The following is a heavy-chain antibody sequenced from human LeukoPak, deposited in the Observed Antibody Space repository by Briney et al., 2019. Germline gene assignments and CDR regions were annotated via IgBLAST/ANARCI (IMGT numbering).Heavy chain of an antibody. J-gene: IGHJ4*02. V-gene: IGHV3-48*03. CDR2: INSSGSTI. D-gene: IGHD6-19*01. Sequence: GGSLRLSCAASGFTFSSYEMNWVRQAPGKGLEWVSYINSSGSTIYYADSVKGRFTISRDNAKNSLYLQMNSLRAEDTAVYYCARGGIAVAGTFRYWGQGTLVTVSS. CDR3: ARGGIAVAGTFRY. CDR1: GFTFSSYE.